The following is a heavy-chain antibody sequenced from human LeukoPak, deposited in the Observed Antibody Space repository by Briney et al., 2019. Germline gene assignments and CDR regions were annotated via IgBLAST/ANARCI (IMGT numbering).Heavy chain of an antibody. CDR1: GXSISCYY. Sequence: PSETLPLTCTVSGXSISCYYGNWIRQAPGKGQEYIGYISNSGTTNYNPSLKSRVTISVDTSKKLFSLNLSSVTAADTAVSYYARSRDCTGISCYFFFDTWGQGTLVSVST. CDR2: ISNSGTT. CDR3: ARSRDCTGISCYFFFDT. D-gene: IGHD2-2*01. V-gene: IGHV4-59*12. J-gene: IGHJ5*02.